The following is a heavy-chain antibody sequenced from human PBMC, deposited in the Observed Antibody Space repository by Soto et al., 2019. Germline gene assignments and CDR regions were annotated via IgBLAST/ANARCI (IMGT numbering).Heavy chain of an antibody. V-gene: IGHV4-59*01. D-gene: IGHD3-22*01. CDR2: IYYSGST. J-gene: IGHJ6*02. CDR3: ARDYYYYDSSGYYYYYYGMDV. Sequence: PSETLSLTCTVSGGSISSYYWSWIRQPPGKGLEWIGYIYYSGSTNYNPSLKSRVTISVDTSKNQFSLKLSSVTAADTAVYYCARDYYYYDSSGYYYYYYGMDVWGQGTTVTVSS. CDR1: GGSISSYY.